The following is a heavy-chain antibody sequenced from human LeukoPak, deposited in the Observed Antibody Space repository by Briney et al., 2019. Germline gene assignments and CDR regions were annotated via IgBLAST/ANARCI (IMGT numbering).Heavy chain of an antibody. CDR1: GFTFSSHW. V-gene: IGHV3-7*01. CDR2: IEQDGGEK. D-gene: IGHD6-13*01. Sequence: GGSLILSCAVSGFTFSSHWMNWVRQAPGKGLEWVASIEQDGGEKSYVDSVKGRFTISRDNAKNSLYLQMSSLRVEDTAIYYCARDGTAAGLYFDLWGQGTLVTVSS. CDR3: ARDGTAAGLYFDL. J-gene: IGHJ4*01.